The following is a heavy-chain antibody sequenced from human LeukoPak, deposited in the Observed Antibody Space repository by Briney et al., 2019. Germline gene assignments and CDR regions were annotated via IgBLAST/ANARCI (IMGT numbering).Heavy chain of an antibody. V-gene: IGHV3-23*01. J-gene: IGHJ4*02. CDR2: ISGDGGTS. CDR1: GFTLGAYA. D-gene: IGHD5-24*01. CDR3: ARARSGFAMASWLDS. Sequence: GGSLRLSCADSGFTLGAYAMSWVRQAPGKGLEWVSVISGDGGTSYHAHSVKGRFTISRDDSKNTLYLQMKSLGVEDTAVYYCARARSGFAMASWLDSWGQGTLVIVCS.